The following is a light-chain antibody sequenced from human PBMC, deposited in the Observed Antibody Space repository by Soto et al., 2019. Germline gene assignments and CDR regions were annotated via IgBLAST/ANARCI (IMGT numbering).Light chain of an antibody. Sequence: EIVMTQSPATLSVSPGGRATLSCRASQSISGTLAWYQQKPGQAPRLLIYGASTRATSFPARFSGSGSGTDFNFTIGRLEPEDFAMYYCQQYSDSPPTFGQGTKVDIK. CDR3: QQYSDSPPT. V-gene: IGKV3-15*01. CDR1: QSISGT. J-gene: IGKJ1*01. CDR2: GAS.